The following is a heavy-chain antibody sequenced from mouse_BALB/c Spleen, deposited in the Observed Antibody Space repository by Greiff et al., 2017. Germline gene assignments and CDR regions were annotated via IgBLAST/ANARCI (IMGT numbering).Heavy chain of an antibody. CDR2: ISYSGST. CDR3: AKLLLRFYYFDY. V-gene: IGHV3-2*02. J-gene: IGHJ2*01. D-gene: IGHD1-1*01. Sequence: VQLQQSGPGLVKPSQSLSLTCTVTGYSITSDYAWNWIRQFPGNKLEWMGYISYSGSTSYNPSLKSRISITRDTSKNQFFLQLNSVTTEDTATYYCAKLLLRFYYFDYWGQGTTLTVSS. CDR1: GYSITSDYA.